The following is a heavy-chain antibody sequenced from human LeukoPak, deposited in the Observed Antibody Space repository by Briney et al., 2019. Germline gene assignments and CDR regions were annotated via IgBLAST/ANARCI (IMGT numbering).Heavy chain of an antibody. CDR2: ISAYNGNT. V-gene: IGHV1-18*01. CDR3: AREKWEDSSGYYLVY. D-gene: IGHD3-22*01. J-gene: IGHJ4*02. CDR1: GYTFTSYG. Sequence: ASVKVSCKASGYTFTSYGISWVRQAPGQGLEWMGWISAYNGNTNYAQKLQGRVTMTTDTSTSTAYMELRSLRSDDTAVYYCAREKWEDSSGYYLVYWGQGTLVTVSS.